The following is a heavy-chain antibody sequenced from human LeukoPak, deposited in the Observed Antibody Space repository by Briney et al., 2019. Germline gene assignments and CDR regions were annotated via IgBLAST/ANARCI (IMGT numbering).Heavy chain of an antibody. CDR1: GGSISTYY. CDR2: IFHTGTT. J-gene: IGHJ4*02. V-gene: IGHV4-59*08. Sequence: PSETLSLTCTVSGGSISTYYWSWIRQPPGKGLECLGLIFHTGTTNYNPSLKSRVTISVDTSKNQFSLKLSSVTAADTAIYYCARTYCSTNACPFDRWGQGTLVTVSS. CDR3: ARTYCSTNACPFDR. D-gene: IGHD2-2*01.